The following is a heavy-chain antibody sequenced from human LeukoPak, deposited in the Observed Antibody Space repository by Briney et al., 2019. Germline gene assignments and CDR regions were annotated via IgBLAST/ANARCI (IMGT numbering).Heavy chain of an antibody. CDR1: GFTFSSYG. CDR2: IWYDGSNK. V-gene: IGHV3-33*01. J-gene: IGHJ4*02. Sequence: GGSLRLSCAASGFTFSSYGMHWVRQAPGKGLEWVAVIWYDGSNKYYADSVKGRFTISRDNSKNTLYLQVNSLRAEDTAVYYCARGPSYYYDSSGYLFDYWGQGTLVTVSS. D-gene: IGHD3-22*01. CDR3: ARGPSYYYDSSGYLFDY.